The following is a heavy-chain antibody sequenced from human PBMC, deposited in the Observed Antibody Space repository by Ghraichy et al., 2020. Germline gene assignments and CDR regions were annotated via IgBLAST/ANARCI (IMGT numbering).Heavy chain of an antibody. D-gene: IGHD2-2*01. Sequence: GGSLRLSCAASGFTFSSYGMHWVRQAPGKGLEWVAVIWYDGSNKYYADSVKGRFTISRDNSKNTLYLQMNSLRAEDTAVYYCARDRYCSSTSCYVDGGNWFDPWGQGTLVTVSS. J-gene: IGHJ5*02. V-gene: IGHV3-33*01. CDR3: ARDRYCSSTSCYVDGGNWFDP. CDR1: GFTFSSYG. CDR2: IWYDGSNK.